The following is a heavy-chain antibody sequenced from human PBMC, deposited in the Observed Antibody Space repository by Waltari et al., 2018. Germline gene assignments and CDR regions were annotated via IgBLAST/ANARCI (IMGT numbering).Heavy chain of an antibody. CDR1: GYTFTSSD. Sequence: QVQLVQSGAEVKKPGASVKVSCKASGYTFTSSDINWVRQATGQGLEWMGWMNPTSGNTGYAQKFQGRVTMTRNTSISTAYMELSSLRSEDTAVYYCARAKGRFGVGVLDAFDIWGQGTMVTVSS. J-gene: IGHJ3*02. D-gene: IGHD3-3*01. CDR2: MNPTSGNT. V-gene: IGHV1-8*01. CDR3: ARAKGRFGVGVLDAFDI.